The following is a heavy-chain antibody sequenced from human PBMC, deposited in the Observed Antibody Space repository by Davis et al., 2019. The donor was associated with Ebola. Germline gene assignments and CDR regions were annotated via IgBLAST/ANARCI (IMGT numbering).Heavy chain of an antibody. Sequence: AASVKVSCKASGYTFSDYFIDWVRQAPGQGLEWMGWISGYNGNTNYAQKLQGRVTMTTDTSTITAYMELRSLRSDDTAVYYCARAQFPTTSDHWGQGTLVTVSS. V-gene: IGHV1-18*04. CDR1: GYTFSDYF. D-gene: IGHD1-1*01. CDR3: ARAQFPTTSDH. CDR2: ISGYNGNT. J-gene: IGHJ4*02.